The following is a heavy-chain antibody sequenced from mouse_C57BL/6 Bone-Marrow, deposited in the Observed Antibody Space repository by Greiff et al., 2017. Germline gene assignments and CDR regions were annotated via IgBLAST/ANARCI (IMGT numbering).Heavy chain of an antibody. CDR2: INSDGGST. J-gene: IGHJ2*01. V-gene: IGHV5-2*01. CDR1: EYEFPSHD. CDR3: VRPSIGNYFDY. D-gene: IGHD2-14*01. Sequence: EVKVVESGGGLVQPGESLKLSCESNEYEFPSHDMSWVRKTPEKRLELVAAINSDGGSTYYPDTMERRFIISRDNTKKTLYLQMSSLRSEDTALYYCVRPSIGNYFDYWGQGTTLTVSS.